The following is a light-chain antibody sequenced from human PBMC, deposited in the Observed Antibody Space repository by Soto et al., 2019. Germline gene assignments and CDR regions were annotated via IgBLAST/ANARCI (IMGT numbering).Light chain of an antibody. V-gene: IGKV3-15*01. CDR2: DAS. CDR3: QQYNNWIT. Sequence: EIVMTQSPATLSVSPGERATLSCRASQSVSSNLAWYQQKPGQAPRLLIYDASTRTTGGPARFSGSGSGTEFTLTISSLQSEDFAVYYCQQYNNWITFGQGTRLEIK. CDR1: QSVSSN. J-gene: IGKJ5*01.